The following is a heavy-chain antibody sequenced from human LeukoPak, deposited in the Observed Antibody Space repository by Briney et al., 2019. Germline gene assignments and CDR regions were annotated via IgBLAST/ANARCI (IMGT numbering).Heavy chain of an antibody. Sequence: PGGSLRLSCAASGFTFSSYAMSWVRQAPGKGLEWVSAISGSGGSTYYADSVKGRFTISRDNAKNSLYLQMNSLRAEDTAVYYCARARPGDYTGYWGQGTLVTVSS. J-gene: IGHJ4*02. CDR2: ISGSGGST. CDR1: GFTFSSYA. D-gene: IGHD4-11*01. CDR3: ARARPGDYTGY. V-gene: IGHV3-23*01.